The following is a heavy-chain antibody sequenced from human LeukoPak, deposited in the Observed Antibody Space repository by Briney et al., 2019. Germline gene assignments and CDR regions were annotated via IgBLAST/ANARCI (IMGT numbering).Heavy chain of an antibody. CDR1: GGSISSYY. CDR3: ARVGPYYYDSSGYISAFDI. J-gene: IGHJ3*02. Sequence: SETLSLTCTVSGGSISSYYWSWIRQPPGKGLEWIGYIYYSGSTNYNPSLKSRVTISVDTSKNQFSLKLSSVTAADTAVYYCARVGPYYYDSSGYISAFDIWGQGTMVTVSS. V-gene: IGHV4-59*01. D-gene: IGHD3-22*01. CDR2: IYYSGST.